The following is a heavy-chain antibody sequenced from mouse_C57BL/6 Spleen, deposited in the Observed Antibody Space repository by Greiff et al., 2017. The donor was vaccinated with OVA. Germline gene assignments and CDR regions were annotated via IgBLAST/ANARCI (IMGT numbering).Heavy chain of an antibody. J-gene: IGHJ4*01. Sequence: EVKLVESGGGLVKPGGSLKLSCAASGFTFSSYAMSWVRQTPEKRLEWVATISDGGSYTYYPDNVKGRFTLSRANAKNTLYLQMCHLRSEDTAMYYCARRGSPYAMDYWGQGTSVTVSS. CDR3: ARRGSPYAMDY. V-gene: IGHV5-4*03. CDR1: GFTFSSYA. CDR2: ISDGGSYT.